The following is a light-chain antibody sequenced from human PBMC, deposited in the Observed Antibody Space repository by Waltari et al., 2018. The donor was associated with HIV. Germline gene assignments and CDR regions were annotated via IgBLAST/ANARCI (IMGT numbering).Light chain of an antibody. Sequence: SVFTQPPSASAAPGQQVTLSCSGRRPNLGNNHISSYQQLPGTAPKLLIYDNDKRPSGIPDRFSASKSGTSATLGITGLQTGDEAEYYCGAWDSSLSAVVFGTGTKVTVL. J-gene: IGLJ1*01. CDR1: RPNLGNNH. CDR2: DND. V-gene: IGLV1-51*01. CDR3: GAWDSSLSAVV.